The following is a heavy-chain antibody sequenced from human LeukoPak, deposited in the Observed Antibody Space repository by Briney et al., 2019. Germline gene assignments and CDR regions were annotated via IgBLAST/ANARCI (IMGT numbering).Heavy chain of an antibody. CDR3: ARGVSTSWYSASQH. CDR1: GFSFSSYA. CDR2: ISNDGSNK. V-gene: IGHV3-30-3*01. D-gene: IGHD6-13*01. J-gene: IGHJ1*01. Sequence: AGGSLRLSCAASGFSFSSYAMHWVRQAPGKGLEWVAVISNDGSNKHYADSVKGRFTISRDNSKNTLYLQMDSLRAEDTAVYYCARGVSTSWYSASQHWGQGTLVTVSS.